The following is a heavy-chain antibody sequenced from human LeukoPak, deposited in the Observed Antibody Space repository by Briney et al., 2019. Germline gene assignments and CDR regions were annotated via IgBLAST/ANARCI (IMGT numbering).Heavy chain of an antibody. J-gene: IGHJ4*02. CDR2: ISDTGGNT. CDR1: GFTFSTYA. CDR3: AKGRTNDY. Sequence: GGSLRPSCAASGFTFSTYAMSWVRQTPEKGLEWVSAISDTGGNTFYADSVKGRSTISRDNSKNTLYLQMNSLRAEDTAIYYCAKGRTNDYWGQGTLVTVSS. V-gene: IGHV3-23*01. D-gene: IGHD1/OR15-1a*01.